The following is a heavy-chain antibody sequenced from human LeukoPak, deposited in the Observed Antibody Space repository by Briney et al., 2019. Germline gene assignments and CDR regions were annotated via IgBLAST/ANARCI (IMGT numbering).Heavy chain of an antibody. J-gene: IGHJ4*02. V-gene: IGHV4-59*11. CDR3: ARTYYFASGSYSDEWGFDF. Sequence: KTSETLSLTCTVSGGSISSHYWSWIPPPPRKRLEWVGNIDYTGTANYNPPLKRRVNISRDTAKNHFSLKLSSVTAADTAVYYCARTYYFASGSYSDEWGFDFWGQGTLVTVSS. D-gene: IGHD3-10*01. CDR1: GGSISSHY. CDR2: IDYTGTA.